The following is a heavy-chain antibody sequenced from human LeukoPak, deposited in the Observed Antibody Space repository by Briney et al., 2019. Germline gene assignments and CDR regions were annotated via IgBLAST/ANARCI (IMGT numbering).Heavy chain of an antibody. CDR3: ASLRRIVVVPAATYYYYYGMDV. V-gene: IGHV4-39*01. D-gene: IGHD2-2*01. Sequence: PSETLSLTCTVSGGSISSSSYYWGWIRQPPGKGLEWIGSIYYSGSTYYNPSLKSRVTISVDTSKNQFSLKLSSVTAADTAVCYCASLRRIVVVPAATYYYYYGMDVWGQGTTVTVSS. J-gene: IGHJ6*02. CDR2: IYYSGST. CDR1: GGSISSSSYY.